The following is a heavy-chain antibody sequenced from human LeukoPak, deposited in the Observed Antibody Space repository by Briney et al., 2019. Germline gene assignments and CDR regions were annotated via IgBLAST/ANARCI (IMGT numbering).Heavy chain of an antibody. CDR1: GFTFSSYA. Sequence: GGSLRLSCAASGFTFSSYAMSWVRQAPGKGLVWVSRINSDGSSTSYADSVKGRFTISRDNAKNTLYLQMNSLRAEDTAVYYCARDAGYSGYDWGSHFDYWGQGTLVTVSS. J-gene: IGHJ4*02. CDR2: INSDGSST. D-gene: IGHD5-12*01. CDR3: ARDAGYSGYDWGSHFDY. V-gene: IGHV3-74*01.